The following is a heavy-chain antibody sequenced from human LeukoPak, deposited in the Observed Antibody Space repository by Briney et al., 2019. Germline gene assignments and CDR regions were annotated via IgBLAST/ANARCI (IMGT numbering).Heavy chain of an antibody. J-gene: IGHJ4*02. Sequence: GEPLKISCKALGYSFSSYWNAWVRPRPGKGLEWMGIIYPGGSETNYDPSFHGQVTISADSSTSTAYLQWSSLRASDAAMYYCARASRDGYNQNFDHWGQGTLVTVSS. CDR2: IYPGGSET. V-gene: IGHV5-51*01. CDR1: GYSFSSYW. CDR3: ARASRDGYNQNFDH. D-gene: IGHD5-24*01.